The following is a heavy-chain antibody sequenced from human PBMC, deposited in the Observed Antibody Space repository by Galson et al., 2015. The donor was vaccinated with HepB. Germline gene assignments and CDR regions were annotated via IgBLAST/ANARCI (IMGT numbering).Heavy chain of an antibody. Sequence: SLRLSCAASGFKFDDKAMHWVRQVPGKGLEWVSGISWRSGSIGYGASVKGRFTISRDNAKNSLYLQMNSLRAEDTALYYCVKGVRETVAGDAFEIWGQGTMVIVSS. CDR1: GFKFDDKA. CDR3: VKGVRETVAGDAFEI. CDR2: ISWRSGSI. J-gene: IGHJ3*02. V-gene: IGHV3-9*01. D-gene: IGHD6-19*01.